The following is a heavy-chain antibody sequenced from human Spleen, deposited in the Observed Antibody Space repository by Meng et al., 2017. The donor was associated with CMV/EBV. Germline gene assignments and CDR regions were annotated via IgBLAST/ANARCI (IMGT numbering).Heavy chain of an antibody. CDR2: ISAYNGDT. Sequence: ASVKVSCKASGYTFTTYAFSWVRQAPGQGLEWMGWISAYNGDTNYTQRLQGRVTMTTDTSTSTAYMELRSLRSDDTALYYCAGDIADSRSAYFDYWGQGTLVTVSS. D-gene: IGHD6-6*01. J-gene: IGHJ4*02. V-gene: IGHV1-18*01. CDR1: GYTFTTYA. CDR3: AGDIADSRSAYFDY.